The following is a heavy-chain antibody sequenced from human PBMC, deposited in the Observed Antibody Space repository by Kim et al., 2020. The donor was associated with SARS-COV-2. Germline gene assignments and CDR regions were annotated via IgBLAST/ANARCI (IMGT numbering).Heavy chain of an antibody. V-gene: IGHV3-64D*09. CDR3: MIDPGDA. CDR2: ISDGGTPT. Sequence: GGSLRLSCSASGFTFSSYAMHWVRQAPGKGLECVSLISDGGTPTYYADSMRGRFTISRDNSKNTVYLQMSSLRSEDTAIYYCMIDPGDAWGQGTLVIVSS. CDR1: GFTFSSYA. J-gene: IGHJ5*02.